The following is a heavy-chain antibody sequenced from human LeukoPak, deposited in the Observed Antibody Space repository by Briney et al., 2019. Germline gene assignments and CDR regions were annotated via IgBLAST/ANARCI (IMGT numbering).Heavy chain of an antibody. CDR1: GFTFSNAW. J-gene: IGHJ4*02. D-gene: IGHD5-18*01. Sequence: GGSLRLSCAASGFTFSNAWMSWVRQAAGKGLEWVGRIKSKTDGGTTDYAAPVKGRFTVSRDDSKNMLYVQMNSLKTEDTAVYYCTTVPRGSSYNWDYWGQGTLVTVSS. CDR3: TTVPRGSSYNWDY. CDR2: IKSKTDGGTT. V-gene: IGHV3-15*01.